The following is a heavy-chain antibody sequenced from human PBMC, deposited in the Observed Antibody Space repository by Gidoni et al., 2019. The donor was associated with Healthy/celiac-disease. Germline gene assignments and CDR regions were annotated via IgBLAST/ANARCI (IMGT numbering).Heavy chain of an antibody. V-gene: IGHV3-23*01. CDR1: GFSFSRYA. J-gene: IGHJ4*02. CDR2: ISGSGGST. CDR3: ANHPVSSSSFYASGY. Sequence: EVQLLESGGGLVQPGGSLRLSCAASGFSFSRYAMSWVRQAPGKGLEWVSAISGSGGSTYYADSVKGRFTISRDNSKNTLYLQMNSLRAEDTAVYYCANHPVSSSSFYASGYWGQGTLVTVSS. D-gene: IGHD6-6*01.